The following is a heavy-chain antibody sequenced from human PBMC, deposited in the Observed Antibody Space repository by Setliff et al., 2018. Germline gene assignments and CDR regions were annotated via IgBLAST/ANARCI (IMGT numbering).Heavy chain of an antibody. Sequence: PSETLSLTCGVSGYSISSGYYWGWIRQPPGKGLEWIGSIYHSGSTYYNPSLKSRVTISVDTSKNQFSLKLSSVTAADTAVYYCARRETYYNFWSGYYAYWGQGTLVTVSS. CDR1: GYSISSGYY. CDR3: ARRETYYNFWSGYYAY. V-gene: IGHV4-38-2*01. D-gene: IGHD3-3*01. CDR2: IYHSGST. J-gene: IGHJ4*02.